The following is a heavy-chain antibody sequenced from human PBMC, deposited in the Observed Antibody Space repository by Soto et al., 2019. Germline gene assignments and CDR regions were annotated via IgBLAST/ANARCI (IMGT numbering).Heavy chain of an antibody. D-gene: IGHD5-18*01. CDR2: IYYGGST. CDR1: GGSISSYF. V-gene: IGHV4-59*01. J-gene: IGHJ4*02. CDR3: ARAGTTMVALDC. Sequence: SETLSLTCSVSGGSISSYFWSWIRQPPGKGLEWIGYIYYGGSTNYNPSLKSRVTISVDTSKNQFSLKLSSVTAADTAVYYCARAGTTMVALDCRGQGTLVTVSS.